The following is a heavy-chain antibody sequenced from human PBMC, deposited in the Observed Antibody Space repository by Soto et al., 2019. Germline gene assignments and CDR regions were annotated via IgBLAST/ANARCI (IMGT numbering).Heavy chain of an antibody. J-gene: IGHJ4*02. Sequence: QVQLVQSGAEVKKPGSSVKVSCKASGGTFSSYAISWVRQAPGQGLERMGGIIPIFGTANYAQKFQGRVTITADESKSTAYMELSSRRSEDTAVYYCARDGYYSDSSGYYYYFDSWGPGTRVTVSS. CDR1: GGTFSSYA. CDR2: IIPIFGTA. D-gene: IGHD3-22*01. V-gene: IGHV1-69*12. CDR3: ARDGYYSDSSGYYYYFDS.